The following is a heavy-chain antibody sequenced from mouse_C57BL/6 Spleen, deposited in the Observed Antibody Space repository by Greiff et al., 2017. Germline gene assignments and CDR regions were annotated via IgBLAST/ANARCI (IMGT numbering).Heavy chain of an antibody. Sequence: QVQLKQSGAELVMPGASVKLSCKASGYTFTSYWMHWVKQRPGQGLEWIGEIDPSDSYTNYNQKFKGKSTLTVDKSSSTAYMQLSSLTSEDSAVYYCARYDYSFDYWGQGTTLTVSS. J-gene: IGHJ2*01. D-gene: IGHD2-12*01. CDR1: GYTFTSYW. V-gene: IGHV1-69*01. CDR3: ARYDYSFDY. CDR2: IDPSDSYT.